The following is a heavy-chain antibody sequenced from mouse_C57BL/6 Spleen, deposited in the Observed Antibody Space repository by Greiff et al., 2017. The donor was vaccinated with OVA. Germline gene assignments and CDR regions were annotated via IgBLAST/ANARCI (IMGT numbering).Heavy chain of an antibody. V-gene: IGHV7-3*01. Sequence: DVKLVESGGGLVQPGGSLSLSCAASGFSFTGYYMSWVRQPPGKALEWLGFFINKANGYTTESSASVQGRFTISRDNSQSILNLQRNDGRAEDSGTYDGARYRDYTGYFDVWGTGTTVTVSS. J-gene: IGHJ1*03. CDR2: FINKANGYTT. CDR1: GFSFTGYY. D-gene: IGHD1-1*01. CDR3: ARYRDYTGYFDV.